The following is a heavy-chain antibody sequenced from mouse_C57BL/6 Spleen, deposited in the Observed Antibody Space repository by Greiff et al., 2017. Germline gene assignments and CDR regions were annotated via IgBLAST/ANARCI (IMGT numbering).Heavy chain of an antibody. V-gene: IGHV1-53*01. Sequence: VQLQQPGTELVKPGASVKLSCKASGYTFTSYWMHWVKQRPGQGLEWLGNINPSNGGTNYNEKFKSKATLTVDKSSSTAYMQRSSQTSEDAAVYYCARSHYYGSYVDYWGQGTTRTVSS. CDR3: ARSHYYGSYVDY. CDR2: INPSNGGT. J-gene: IGHJ2*01. CDR1: GYTFTSYW. D-gene: IGHD1-1*01.